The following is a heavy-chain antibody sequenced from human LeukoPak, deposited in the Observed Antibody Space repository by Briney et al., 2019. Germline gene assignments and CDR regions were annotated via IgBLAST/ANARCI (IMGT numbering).Heavy chain of an antibody. CDR3: ARGPPTDYYDSSGFYYVFDY. Sequence: SETLSLTCAVYGGSFSGYYWSWIRQPPGKGLEWIGEIKHSGSTNYNPSLKSRVTISVDTSKNQFSLNLSSVTAADTAVYFCARGPPTDYYDSSGFYYVFDYWGQGTLVTVSS. CDR2: IKHSGST. D-gene: IGHD3-22*01. CDR1: GGSFSGYY. V-gene: IGHV4-34*01. J-gene: IGHJ4*02.